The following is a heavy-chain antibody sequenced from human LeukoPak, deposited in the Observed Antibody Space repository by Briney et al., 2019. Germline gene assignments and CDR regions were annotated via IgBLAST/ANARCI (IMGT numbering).Heavy chain of an antibody. CDR1: GFTFSDYG. CDR2: IRSKAYGVTT. CDR3: SREPGYYIDY. Sequence: GGSLRLSCAASGFTFSDYGMHWVRQAPGKGLEWVGFIRSKAYGVTTEYAASVKGRFTISRDDSKSIAFLQMNSLKTEDTAVYYCSREPGYYIDYWGQGTLVTVSS. D-gene: IGHD6-13*01. V-gene: IGHV3-49*04. J-gene: IGHJ4*02.